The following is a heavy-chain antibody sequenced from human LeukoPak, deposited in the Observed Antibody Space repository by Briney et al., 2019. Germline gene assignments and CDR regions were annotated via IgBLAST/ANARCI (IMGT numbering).Heavy chain of an antibody. CDR1: GFTFSSYG. CDR3: ARDIVVTISYYHYGMDV. J-gene: IGHJ6*02. V-gene: IGHV3-21*01. D-gene: IGHD5-12*01. Sequence: SGGSLRLSCAASGFTFSSYGMNWVRQAPGKGLEWVSSISSSSSYIYYADSVKGRFTISRDNAKNSLYLQMNSLRAEDTAVYYCARDIVVTISYYHYGMDVWGQGTTVTVSS. CDR2: ISSSSSYI.